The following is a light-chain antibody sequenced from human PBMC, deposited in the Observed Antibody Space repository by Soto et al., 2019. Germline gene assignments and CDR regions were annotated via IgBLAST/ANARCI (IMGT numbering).Light chain of an antibody. J-gene: IGKJ4*01. Sequence: DIQLTQSPSFLSASVGDRVTISCRASQGISDYLAWYQQKPGKAPKLMIYGASTLQSGVTSRFSGSASGTEFTLSISSLQPEDFATYFCQQFNAYPLTFGGGTKLELK. CDR1: QGISDY. CDR2: GAS. V-gene: IGKV1-9*01. CDR3: QQFNAYPLT.